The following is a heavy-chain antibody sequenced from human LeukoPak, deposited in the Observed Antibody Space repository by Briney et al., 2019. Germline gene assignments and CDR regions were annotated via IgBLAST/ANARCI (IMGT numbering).Heavy chain of an antibody. J-gene: IGHJ4*02. CDR1: GFTFSDYW. Sequence: GGSLRLSCAAFGFTFSDYWMHWVRQAPGKGLVWVSRINTDETRTNYADSVKGRFTISRDNAKNTLYLQMNSLRAEDTAVYYCARVGVGAYYFDYWGQGTLVTVSS. D-gene: IGHD3-3*01. CDR2: INTDETRT. V-gene: IGHV3-74*01. CDR3: ARVGVGAYYFDY.